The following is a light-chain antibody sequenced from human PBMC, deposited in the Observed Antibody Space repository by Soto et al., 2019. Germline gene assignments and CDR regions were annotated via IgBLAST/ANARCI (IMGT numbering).Light chain of an antibody. CDR2: GAS. CDR3: QQYGSSPLFT. CDR1: QSVSSSY. Sequence: EIVLTQSPGTLSLSPGERATLSCRASQSVSSSYLAWYQQKPGQAPRLLIYGASSRATGIPDRFSGSGSGKDCNLTIGRLEPEDFSVYYCQQYGSSPLFTFGPGTKVDIK. J-gene: IGKJ3*01. V-gene: IGKV3-20*01.